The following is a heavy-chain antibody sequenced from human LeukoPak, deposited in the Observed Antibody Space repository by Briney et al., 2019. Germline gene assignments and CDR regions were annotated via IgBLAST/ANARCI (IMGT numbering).Heavy chain of an antibody. V-gene: IGHV3-7*01. J-gene: IGHJ4*02. Sequence: GGSLRLSCAASGFTFSSYWMSWVRQAPGKGLEWVANIKQDGSEKYYVDSVKGRFTISRDNAKNSLYLQMNSLRAEDTAVYYCASGRLGLLLDYWGQGTLVTVSS. CDR1: GFTFSSYW. D-gene: IGHD1-7*01. CDR2: IKQDGSEK. CDR3: ASGRLGLLLDY.